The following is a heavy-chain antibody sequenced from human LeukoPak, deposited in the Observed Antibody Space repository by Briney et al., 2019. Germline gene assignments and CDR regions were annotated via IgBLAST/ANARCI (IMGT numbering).Heavy chain of an antibody. CDR3: ARGQKYRNGYTVTELGSGYFAY. Sequence: SETLSLTCSVSGGSISSYYWNWIRQTPGKGLEWIGYIYYSGRTNYNPSLESRVTISIDTSKNQFSLTLSSVTTADAAVYYCARGQKYRNGYTVTELGSGYFAYWGQGTLVTVSS. CDR2: IYYSGRT. D-gene: IGHD5-18*01. V-gene: IGHV4-59*01. CDR1: GGSISSYY. J-gene: IGHJ4*02.